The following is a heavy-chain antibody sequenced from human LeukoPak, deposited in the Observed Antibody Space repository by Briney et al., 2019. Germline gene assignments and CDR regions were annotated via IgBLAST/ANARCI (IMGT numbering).Heavy chain of an antibody. Sequence: ASVKVSCKASGYTFTSYGISWVRQAPGQGLEWMGWISAYNGNTNYAQKLQGRVTMTTDTSTSTAYMELRSLRSDDTAVYYCARVPPSNYYYDSSGYYTKSNWFDPWGQGTLVTVSS. CDR1: GYTFTSYG. CDR2: ISAYNGNT. D-gene: IGHD3-22*01. V-gene: IGHV1-18*01. J-gene: IGHJ5*02. CDR3: ARVPPSNYYYDSSGYYTKSNWFDP.